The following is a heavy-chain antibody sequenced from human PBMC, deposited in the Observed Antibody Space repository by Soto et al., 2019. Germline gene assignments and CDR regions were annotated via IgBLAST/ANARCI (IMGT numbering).Heavy chain of an antibody. CDR2: IYYSGST. CDR3: ARASNGDEMDV. V-gene: IGHV4-30-4*08. J-gene: IGHJ6*02. Sequence: SETLSLTCTVSGGSISSSSYYWGWIRQPPGKGLEWIGYIYYSGSTYYNPSLKSRVTISVDTSKNQFSLKLSSVTAADTAVYYCARASNGDEMDVWGQGTTVTVSS. CDR1: GGSISSSSYY. D-gene: IGHD4-17*01.